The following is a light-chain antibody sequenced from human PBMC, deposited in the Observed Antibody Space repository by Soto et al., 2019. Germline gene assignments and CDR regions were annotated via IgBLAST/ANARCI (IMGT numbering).Light chain of an antibody. CDR3: QQYSSWLWT. CDR2: GAS. CDR1: QSVGTK. V-gene: IGKV3-15*01. J-gene: IGKJ1*01. Sequence: IVMTQSPATLSVSAGERANLSFRASQSVGTKLAWYQQTPGQAPRLLIYGASNRATGVPARISGSVSGTEFTLTIASLQSEDFAVYYCQQYSSWLWTFGQGTKVDIK.